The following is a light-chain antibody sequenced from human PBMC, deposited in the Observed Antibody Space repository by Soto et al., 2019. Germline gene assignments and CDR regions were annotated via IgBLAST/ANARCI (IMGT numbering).Light chain of an antibody. Sequence: EFMLTLFLATLSLYPGDRATLSCRASQSVSNDYLAWFQQKPGQTPRLLIYSVSSRATGIPDRFSGSGSGTDFTLTISRLEPEDFAMYYCLHHGSSLWTFGQGTKVAIK. V-gene: IGKV3-20*01. J-gene: IGKJ1*01. CDR2: SVS. CDR1: QSVSNDY. CDR3: LHHGSSLWT.